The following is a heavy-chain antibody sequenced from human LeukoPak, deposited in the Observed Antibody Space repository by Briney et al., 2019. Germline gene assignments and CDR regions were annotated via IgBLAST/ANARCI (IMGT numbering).Heavy chain of an antibody. Sequence: PGGSLRLSCAASGFTFSNAWMTWVRQAPGKGLEWVGRVKSRSNGGTTDYTEPVKGRFTISRDDSKNTLYLQMNSLETEDTALYYCTTDFYVVVVGDAFDIWGQGTMVTVSS. CDR2: VKSRSNGGTT. CDR1: GFTFSNAW. V-gene: IGHV3-15*01. J-gene: IGHJ3*02. D-gene: IGHD3-22*01. CDR3: TTDFYVVVVGDAFDI.